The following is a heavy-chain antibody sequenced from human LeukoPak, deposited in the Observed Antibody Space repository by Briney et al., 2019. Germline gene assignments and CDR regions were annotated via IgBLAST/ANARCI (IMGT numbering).Heavy chain of an antibody. CDR2: ISSSSSTI. J-gene: IGHJ4*02. CDR3: ARGVVVVAAREFDY. V-gene: IGHV3-48*02. CDR1: GFTFSSFA. D-gene: IGHD2-15*01. Sequence: GGSLRLSCAASGFTFSSFAINWVRQASGKGLEWVSYISSSSSTIYYADSVKGRFTISRDNAKNSLYLQMNSLRDEDTAVYYCARGVVVVAAREFDYWGQGTLVTVSS.